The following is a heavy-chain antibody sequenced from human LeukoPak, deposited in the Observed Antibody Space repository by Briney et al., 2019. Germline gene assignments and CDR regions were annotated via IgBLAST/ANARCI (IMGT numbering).Heavy chain of an antibody. CDR2: IYNSGTT. CDR3: ARRRAYTSSIDP. Sequence: PSETLSLTCTVSGGSITSHYWSWIRQPPGKGLEWIGYIYNSGTTNYNPSLNSRVTVSLDTSKNQFSLELRSVTAADTAVYYCARRRAYTSSIDPWGLGTLVTVSS. J-gene: IGHJ5*02. D-gene: IGHD2-2*02. V-gene: IGHV4-59*11. CDR1: GGSITSHY.